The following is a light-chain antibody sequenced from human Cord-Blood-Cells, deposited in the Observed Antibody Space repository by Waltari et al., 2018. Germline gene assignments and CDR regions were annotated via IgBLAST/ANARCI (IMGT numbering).Light chain of an antibody. V-gene: IGKV1-39*01. J-gene: IGKJ4*01. CDR3: QQSYSTPLT. CDR2: AAS. Sequence: DIQMNHSPSSLSASVGDRVTITCRASQSISSYLNWYQQKPGKAPKLLIYAASSLQSGVPSRFSGSGSGTDFTLTISSLQPEDFATYYCQQSYSTPLTFGGGTKVEIK. CDR1: QSISSY.